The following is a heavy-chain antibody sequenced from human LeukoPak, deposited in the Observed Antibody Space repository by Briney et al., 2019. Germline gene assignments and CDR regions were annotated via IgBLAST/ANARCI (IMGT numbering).Heavy chain of an antibody. Sequence: GASVKVSCKASGYTFTSYYMHWVRQAPGQGPEWMGIINPSGGSTSYAQKFQGRVTMTRDMSTSTVYMELSSLRSEDTAVYYCAKSTAMVTQRYYYYMDVWGKGTTVTVSS. J-gene: IGHJ6*03. CDR1: GYTFTSYY. D-gene: IGHD5-18*01. CDR2: INPSGGST. V-gene: IGHV1-46*01. CDR3: AKSTAMVTQRYYYYMDV.